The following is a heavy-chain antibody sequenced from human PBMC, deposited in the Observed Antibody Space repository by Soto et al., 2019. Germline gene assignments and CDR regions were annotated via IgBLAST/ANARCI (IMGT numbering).Heavy chain of an antibody. V-gene: IGHV4-34*01. CDR1: GGSFSGYY. J-gene: IGHJ4*02. Sequence: SETLSLTFAVYGGSFSGYYCSVIRHHTGKGLEWIGESNHSGSTNYNPPLKVRLPISVGTSNNQFSLKLSSVTAADTAVYYCARVRIQLWLYLSQGTLVTIST. CDR2: SNHSGST. CDR3: ARVRIQLWLY. D-gene: IGHD5-18*01.